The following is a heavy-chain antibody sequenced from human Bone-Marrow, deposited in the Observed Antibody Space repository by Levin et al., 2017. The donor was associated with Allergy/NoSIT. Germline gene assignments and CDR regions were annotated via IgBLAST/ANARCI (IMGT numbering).Heavy chain of an antibody. D-gene: IGHD3-10*01. Sequence: GGSLRLSCATSGFTFRNYEFYWVRQAPGKGLEWVAYINHNSTMIYYADSVRGRFTISRDNARDSLYLQMNGLRPEDTGVYYCSSAYWGQGALVTVSS. CDR2: INHNSTMI. V-gene: IGHV3-48*03. J-gene: IGHJ4*02. CDR3: SSAY. CDR1: GFTFRNYE.